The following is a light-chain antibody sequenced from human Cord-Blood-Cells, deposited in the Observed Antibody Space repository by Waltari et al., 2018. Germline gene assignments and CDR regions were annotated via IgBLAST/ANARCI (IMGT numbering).Light chain of an antibody. Sequence: QSALTQPASVSGSPGQSITISCTGTSSDVGSYNLVSWYQPHPGKAPKLMIYEVSKRPSWVSIRFAGSKSGNTASLTISGLQAEDEADYYCCSYAGSSTYVFGTGTKVTVL. J-gene: IGLJ1*01. CDR1: SSDVGSYNL. CDR3: CSYAGSSTYV. CDR2: EVS. V-gene: IGLV2-23*02.